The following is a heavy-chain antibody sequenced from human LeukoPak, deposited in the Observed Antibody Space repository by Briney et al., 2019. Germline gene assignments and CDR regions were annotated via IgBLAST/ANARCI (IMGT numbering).Heavy chain of an antibody. V-gene: IGHV1-46*01. Sequence: GASVKVSCKASGYTFTSYYMHWVRQAPGQGLEWMGIINPSGGSTSYAQKFQGRVTMTTDTSTSTAYMELRSLRSDDTAVYYCAGGITMVRGVIRYYYYGMDVWGQGTTVTVSS. CDR3: AGGITMVRGVIRYYYYGMDV. J-gene: IGHJ6*02. CDR2: INPSGGST. D-gene: IGHD3-10*01. CDR1: GYTFTSYY.